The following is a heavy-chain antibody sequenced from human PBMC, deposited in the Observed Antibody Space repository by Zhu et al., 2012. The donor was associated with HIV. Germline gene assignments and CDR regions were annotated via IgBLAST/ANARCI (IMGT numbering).Heavy chain of an antibody. CDR1: GGSISSGGYS. Sequence: QVQLQESGSGLVKPSQTLSLTCAVSGGSISSGGYSWSWIRQPPGKGLEWIGYIYHSGSTYYNPSLKSRVTISVDRSKNQFSLKLSSVTAADTAVYYCARGYGGIHSYYYYGMDVWGQGP. D-gene: IGHD5-18*01. V-gene: IGHV4-30-2*01. CDR3: ARGYGGIHSYYYYGMDV. J-gene: IGHJ6*02. CDR2: IYHSGST.